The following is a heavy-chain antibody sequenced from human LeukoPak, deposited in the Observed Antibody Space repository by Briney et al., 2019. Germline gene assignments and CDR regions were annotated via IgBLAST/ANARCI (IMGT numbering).Heavy chain of an antibody. J-gene: IGHJ4*02. CDR3: ARGKGPGVLNY. Sequence: PGGSLRLSCAASGFTFSSYAMSWVRQAPGKGLEWVSAISDSGGSTYYADSVKGRFTISRDNAKNTLYLQMNSLRAEDTAVYYCARGKGPGVLNYWGQGTLVTVSS. CDR2: ISDSGGST. CDR1: GFTFSSYA. D-gene: IGHD3-10*01. V-gene: IGHV3-23*01.